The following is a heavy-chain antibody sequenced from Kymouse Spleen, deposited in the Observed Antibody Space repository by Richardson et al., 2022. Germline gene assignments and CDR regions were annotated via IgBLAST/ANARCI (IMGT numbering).Heavy chain of an antibody. Sequence: EVQLVESGGGLVQPGGSLRLSCAASGFTFSSYSMNWVRQAPGKGLEWVSYISSSSSTIYYADSVKGRFTISRDNAKNSLYLQMNSLRDEDTAVYYCARDRHSMVRGNSTTTTVWTSGAKGPRSPSPQ. CDR1: GFTFSSYS. CDR2: ISSSSSTI. CDR3: ARDRHSMVRGNSTTTTVWTS. J-gene: IGHJ6*02. V-gene: IGHV3-48*02. D-gene: IGHD3-10*01.